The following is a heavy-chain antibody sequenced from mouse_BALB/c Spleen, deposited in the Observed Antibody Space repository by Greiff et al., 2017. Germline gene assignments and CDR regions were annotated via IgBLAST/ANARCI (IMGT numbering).Heavy chain of an antibody. J-gene: IGHJ3*01. Sequence: QVKLQESGPGLVAPSQSLSITCSVSGFSLTSYGVHWVRQPPGKGLEWLGVIWAGGSTNYNSALMSRLSISKDNSKSQVFLKMNSLQTDDTAMYYCARAPYGSSYWFAYWGQGTLVTVSA. V-gene: IGHV2-9*02. CDR3: ARAPYGSSYWFAY. CDR2: IWAGGST. D-gene: IGHD1-1*01. CDR1: GFSLTSYG.